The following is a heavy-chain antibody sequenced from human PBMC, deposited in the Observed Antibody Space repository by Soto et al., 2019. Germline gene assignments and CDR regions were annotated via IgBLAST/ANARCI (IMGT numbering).Heavy chain of an antibody. CDR1: GYTFNSFW. V-gene: IGHV5-51*01. J-gene: IGHJ4*02. Sequence: PGESLKISCQGSGYTFNSFWIGWVRQMPGEGLEWMGLMFPWTSDTRYSPSFQGHVSISVDRSTGTGYLQWNSLKASDTAMYYCVNTRDGTNFFPHCGQGPQVTVYS. CDR3: VNTRDGTNFFPH. D-gene: IGHD1-7*01. CDR2: MFPWTSDT.